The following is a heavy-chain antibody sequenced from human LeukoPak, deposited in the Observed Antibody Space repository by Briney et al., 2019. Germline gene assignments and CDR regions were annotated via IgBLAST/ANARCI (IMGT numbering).Heavy chain of an antibody. CDR3: ARDGGGSSWYKWFDP. D-gene: IGHD6-13*01. Sequence: SETLSRTCTVAGDSISRYYCSWIRQPPRKGLDWIGYIYSSGITNYNPSLKSRVTLSIDTSNNQFSLKLNSVTAADTAVYYCARDGGGSSWYKWFDPWGQGTLVTVSS. V-gene: IGHV4-59*01. J-gene: IGHJ5*02. CDR2: IYSSGIT. CDR1: GDSISRYY.